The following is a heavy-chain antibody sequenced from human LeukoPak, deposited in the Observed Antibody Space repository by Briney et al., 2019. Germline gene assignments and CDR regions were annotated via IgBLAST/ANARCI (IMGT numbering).Heavy chain of an antibody. CDR3: TRHDDFWSGPFGP. CDR2: IRSKANSYAT. V-gene: IGHV3-73*01. CDR1: GFTFSGSA. J-gene: IGHJ5*02. D-gene: IGHD3-3*01. Sequence: GGSLKLSCAASGFTFSGSAMHWVRQASGKGLEWVGRIRSKANSYATAYAASVKGRFTISRDDSKNTAYLQMNSLKTEDTAVYYCTRHDDFWSGPFGPWGQGTLVTVSS.